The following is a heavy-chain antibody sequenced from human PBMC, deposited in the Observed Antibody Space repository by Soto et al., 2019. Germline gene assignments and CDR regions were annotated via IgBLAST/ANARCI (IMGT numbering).Heavy chain of an antibody. D-gene: IGHD3-10*01. CDR2: IIPILGIA. J-gene: IGHJ4*02. CDR1: GGTFSSYT. V-gene: IGHV1-69*02. Sequence: QVQLVQSGAEVKKPGSSVKVSCKASGGTFSSYTISWVRQAPGQGLEWMGRIIPILGIANYAQKFQGRVTITADKSTSTAYMELSSLRSEDTAVYYCARGGISMVRGVMDYWGQGTLVTVSS. CDR3: ARGGISMVRGVMDY.